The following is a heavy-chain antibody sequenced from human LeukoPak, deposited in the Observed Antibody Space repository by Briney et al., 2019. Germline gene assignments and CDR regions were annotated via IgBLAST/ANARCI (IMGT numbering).Heavy chain of an antibody. J-gene: IGHJ3*02. CDR1: GGTFSSYA. CDR2: IIPIFGTA. D-gene: IGHD1-26*01. V-gene: IGHV1-69*05. CDR3: ASAIKGPIGGYDFDI. Sequence: SVNVSCKASGGTFSSYAISWVRQAPGQGLEWMGGIIPIFGTANYAQKFQGRVTITTDESTSTAYMELSSLRSEDTAVYYCASAIKGPIGGYDFDIWGQGTMVTVSS.